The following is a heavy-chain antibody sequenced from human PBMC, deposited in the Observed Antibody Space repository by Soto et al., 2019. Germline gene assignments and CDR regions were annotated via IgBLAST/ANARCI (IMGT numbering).Heavy chain of an antibody. Sequence: QVQLQESGPGLVKPSQTLSLTCTVSGGSISSGDYYWSWIRQPPGKGLEWIGYIYYSGSTYYNPSLKSRVTITVDTSKNKFALKLSSVTAADTAVYYCAREIVEMATTPYNWFDPWGQGTLVTVSS. V-gene: IGHV4-30-4*01. CDR2: IYYSGST. CDR3: AREIVEMATTPYNWFDP. J-gene: IGHJ5*02. CDR1: GGSISSGDYY. D-gene: IGHD3-22*01.